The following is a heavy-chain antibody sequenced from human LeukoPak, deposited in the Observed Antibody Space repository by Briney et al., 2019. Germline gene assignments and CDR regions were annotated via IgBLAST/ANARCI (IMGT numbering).Heavy chain of an antibody. CDR3: ARDISNGWGYFDY. CDR1: GFTFSLYA. V-gene: IGHV3-23*01. J-gene: IGHJ4*02. CDR2: ISGDGSIT. Sequence: GGSLRPSCAPSGFTFSLYAMTWVRQAPGKGLEWVSDISGDGSITYYADSVRGRFTNSRDNSNNRLYLRMNSLRAEDTAIYYCARDISNGWGYFDYWGQGSLVIVSP. D-gene: IGHD6-19*01.